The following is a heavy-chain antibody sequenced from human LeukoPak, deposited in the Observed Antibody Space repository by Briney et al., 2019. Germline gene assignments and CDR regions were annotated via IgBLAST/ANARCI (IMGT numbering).Heavy chain of an antibody. D-gene: IGHD2-15*01. CDR1: GGSISSSSYY. CDR3: ARDGGGSLHGMDV. J-gene: IGHJ6*02. V-gene: IGHV4-31*03. Sequence: SETLSLTCTVSGGSISSSSYYWGWIRQPPGEGLQWIGYICSSGSAYYNASLKSRVSMSTDTSNNQFSLKLNSVTAADTAVYYCARDGGGSLHGMDVWGQGTTVTVSS. CDR2: ICSSGSA.